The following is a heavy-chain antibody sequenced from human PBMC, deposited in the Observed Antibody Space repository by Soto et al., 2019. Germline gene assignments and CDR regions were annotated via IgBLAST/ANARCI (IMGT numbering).Heavy chain of an antibody. CDR2: IIPIFGTA. CDR3: ASTRVVVAARYYYGMDV. J-gene: IGHJ6*02. Sequence: GASVKVSCKASGGTFSSYAISWVRQAPGQGLEWMGGIIPIFGTANYAQKFQGRVTITADESTSTAYMELSSLRSEDTAVYYCASTRVVVAARYYYGMDVWGQGTTVTVSS. D-gene: IGHD2-15*01. CDR1: GGTFSSYA. V-gene: IGHV1-69*13.